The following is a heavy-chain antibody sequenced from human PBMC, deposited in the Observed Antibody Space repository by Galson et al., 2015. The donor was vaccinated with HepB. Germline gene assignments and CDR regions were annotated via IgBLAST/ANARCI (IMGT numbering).Heavy chain of an antibody. CDR1: GLTFDDYA. V-gene: IGHV3-9*01. J-gene: IGHJ3*02. Sequence: SLRLSCAASGLTFDDYAMHWVRQAPGKGLEWVSGISWNSGSIGYADSVKGRFTISRDNAKNSLYLQMNSLRAEDTALYYCAKDIVDYVRSPEGAFDIWGQGTMVTVSS. D-gene: IGHD4-17*01. CDR2: ISWNSGSI. CDR3: AKDIVDYVRSPEGAFDI.